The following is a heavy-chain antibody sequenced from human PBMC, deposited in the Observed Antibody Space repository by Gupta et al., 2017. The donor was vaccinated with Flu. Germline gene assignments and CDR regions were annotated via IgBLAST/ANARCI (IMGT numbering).Heavy chain of an antibody. CDR2: IWYDGSNK. D-gene: IGHD6-19*01. V-gene: IGHV3-33*01. J-gene: IGHJ4*02. Sequence: QGQLVESGGGVVQPGRSLRLSCAASGFTFSDFGMHWVRQAPGKGLEWVAVIWYDGSNKYYADSVRGRFTISRDNSKNTLYLQMNSLRAEDTAVYFCATQTQWLDFDYWGQGTLVTVSS. CDR3: ATQTQWLDFDY. CDR1: GFTFSDFG.